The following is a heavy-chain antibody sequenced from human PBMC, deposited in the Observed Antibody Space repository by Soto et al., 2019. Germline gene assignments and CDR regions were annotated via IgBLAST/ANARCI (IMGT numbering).Heavy chain of an antibody. CDR3: ARAQTYYYDSSGYPLDY. D-gene: IGHD3-22*01. CDR2: INAGNGNT. J-gene: IGHJ4*02. V-gene: IGHV1-3*01. CDR1: GYTFTSYA. Sequence: ASVKVSCKASGYTFTSYAMHWVRQAPGQRLEWMGWINAGNGNTKYSQKFQGRVTITRDTSASIAYMELSSLRSEVTAVYYCARAQTYYYDSSGYPLDYWGQGTRVTVSS.